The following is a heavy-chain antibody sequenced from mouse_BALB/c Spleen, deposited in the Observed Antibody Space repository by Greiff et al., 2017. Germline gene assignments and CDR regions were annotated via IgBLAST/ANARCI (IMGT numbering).Heavy chain of an antibody. CDR2: ISSGSSTI. CDR1: GFTFSSFG. Sequence: EVQRVESGGGLVQPGGSRKLSCAASGFTFSSFGMHWVRQAPEKGLEWVAYISSGSSTIYYADTVKGRFTISRDNTKNTLFLQVTSLRSEDTAMYYCARDYYGSSTRFDYWGQGTTLTVSS. D-gene: IGHD1-1*01. V-gene: IGHV5-17*02. J-gene: IGHJ2*01. CDR3: ARDYYGSSTRFDY.